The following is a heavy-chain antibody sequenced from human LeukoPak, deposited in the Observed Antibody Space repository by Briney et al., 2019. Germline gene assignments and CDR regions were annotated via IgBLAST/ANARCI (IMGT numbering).Heavy chain of an antibody. CDR3: ARIEGDNSLDY. V-gene: IGHV4-31*03. J-gene: IGHJ4*02. CDR2: IYYSGST. D-gene: IGHD3-16*01. Sequence: PSETLSLTCTVSGGSISSGGYYWSWIRQHPGQGLEWIGYIYYSGSTYYNPSLKSRVTISVDTSKNQFSLKLSSVTAADTAVYYCARIEGDNSLDYWGQGTLVTVSS. CDR1: GGSISSGGYY.